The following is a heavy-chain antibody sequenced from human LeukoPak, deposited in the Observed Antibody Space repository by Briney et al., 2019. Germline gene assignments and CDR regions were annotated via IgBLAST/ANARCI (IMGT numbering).Heavy chain of an antibody. CDR2: INPNSGGT. CDR1: GYTLTELS. V-gene: IGHV1-2*02. J-gene: IGHJ6*03. D-gene: IGHD6-6*01. Sequence: ASVKVSCKVSGYTLTELSMHWVRQAPGKRLEWMGCINPNSGGTNYAQKFQGRVTMTRDTSISTAYMELSRLRSDDTAVYYCASSPTRSSSLRNYYYYYYMDVWGKGTTVTVSS. CDR3: ASSPTRSSSLRNYYYYYYMDV.